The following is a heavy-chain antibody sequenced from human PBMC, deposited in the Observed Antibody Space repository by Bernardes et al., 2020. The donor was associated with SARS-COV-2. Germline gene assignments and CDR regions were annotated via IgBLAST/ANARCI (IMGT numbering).Heavy chain of an antibody. J-gene: IGHJ5*01. D-gene: IGHD6-13*01. V-gene: IGHV4-39*01. CDR3: ASGMPAGGFYS. CDR2: IYYGGST. Sequence: SETLSLTCSVSGGSVTSSSYYWGWIRQPPGKGLEWIGSIYYGGSTYYNPSLKSRLTISIDTSKNQVSLKLSSVTAADTAVYYCASGMPAGGFYSWGQGTLAPVSS. CDR1: GGSVTSSSYY.